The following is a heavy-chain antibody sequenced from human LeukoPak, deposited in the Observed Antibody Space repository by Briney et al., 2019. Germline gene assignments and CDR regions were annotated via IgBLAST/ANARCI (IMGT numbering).Heavy chain of an antibody. J-gene: IGHJ4*02. CDR1: GYTFTSYY. D-gene: IGHD3-22*01. Sequence: GASVKVSCKASGYTFTSYYMHWVRQAPGQGLEWMGWINPNSGGTNYAQKFQGRVTMTRDTSISTAYMELSRLRSEDTAVYYCARSDSTPWYFDYWGQGTLVTVSS. CDR2: INPNSGGT. CDR3: ARSDSTPWYFDY. V-gene: IGHV1-2*02.